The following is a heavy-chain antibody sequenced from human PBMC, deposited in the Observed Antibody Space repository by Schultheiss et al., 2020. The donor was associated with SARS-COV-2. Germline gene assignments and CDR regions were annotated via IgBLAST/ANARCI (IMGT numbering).Heavy chain of an antibody. CDR1: GFTFSSYG. V-gene: IGHV3-33*05. J-gene: IGHJ4*02. Sequence: GGSLRLSCAASGFTFSSYGMHWVRQAPGKGLEWVAVISYDGSNKYYVDSVKGRFTISRDNAKNSLYLQMNSLRAEDTAVYYCARDAYGDYGDYWGQGTLVTVSS. D-gene: IGHD4-17*01. CDR2: ISYDGSNK. CDR3: ARDAYGDYGDY.